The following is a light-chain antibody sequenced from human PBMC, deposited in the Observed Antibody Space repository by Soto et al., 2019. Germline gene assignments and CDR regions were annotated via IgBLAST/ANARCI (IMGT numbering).Light chain of an antibody. V-gene: IGLV1-44*01. CDR3: AAWDDSLNGWV. J-gene: IGLJ3*02. Sequence: QSVLTQPPSASGTPGQRVTLSCSESRSIIGSKTVYWYQHLPGTAPKLLIHSNNQRPSGVPDRFSGSKSGTSASLAISGLQAKDEADYYCAAWDDSLNGWVFGGGTKLTV. CDR1: RSIIGSKT. CDR2: SNN.